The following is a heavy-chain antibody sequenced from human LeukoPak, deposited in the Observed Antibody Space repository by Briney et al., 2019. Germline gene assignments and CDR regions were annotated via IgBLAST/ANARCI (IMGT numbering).Heavy chain of an antibody. J-gene: IGHJ4*02. Sequence: GGSLRLSCTASGFTFSNYAMSWVRQAPGKGLEWVSAISGGGSSTYYADSVKGRFAVSRDNSKNTLYLQMNSLRAEDTAIYYCAKERQQLVGGYFDYWGRGTLVSVSS. V-gene: IGHV3-23*01. D-gene: IGHD6-13*01. CDR3: AKERQQLVGGYFDY. CDR1: GFTFSNYA. CDR2: ISGGGSST.